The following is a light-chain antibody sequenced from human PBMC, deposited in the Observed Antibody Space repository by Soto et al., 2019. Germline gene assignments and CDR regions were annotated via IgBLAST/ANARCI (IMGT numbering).Light chain of an antibody. CDR2: EVN. CDR1: SSDFGAYKY. Sequence: QSVLTQPPSASASPGQSVSISCTGTSSDFGAYKYVSWYQQHPGKAPKLIIYEVNQRPSGVPDRFSGSKSGNTASLTVSGLQAEDEADYYCSSYVASNNLRVFGTGTRSPS. V-gene: IGLV2-8*01. CDR3: SSYVASNNLRV. J-gene: IGLJ1*01.